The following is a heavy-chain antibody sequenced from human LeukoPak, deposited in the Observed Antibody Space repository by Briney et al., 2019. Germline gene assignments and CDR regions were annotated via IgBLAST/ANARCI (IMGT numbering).Heavy chain of an antibody. Sequence: ASAKVSCKASGYTFTSYYMHWVRQAPGQGLEWMGWINPNSGGTNYAQKFQGRVTMTRDTSISTAYMELSRLRSDDTAVYYCARMRYYYDSSGYGAFDIWGQGTMVTVSS. CDR3: ARMRYYYDSSGYGAFDI. CDR2: INPNSGGT. J-gene: IGHJ3*02. D-gene: IGHD3-22*01. V-gene: IGHV1-2*02. CDR1: GYTFTSYY.